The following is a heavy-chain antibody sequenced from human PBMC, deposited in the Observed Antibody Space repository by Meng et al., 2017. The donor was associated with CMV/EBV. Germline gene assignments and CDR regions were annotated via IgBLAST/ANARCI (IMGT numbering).Heavy chain of an antibody. CDR1: GGSFSGYY. Sequence: SQTLSLTGAVYGGSFSGYYWSWIRQPPGKGLEWIGEINHSGSTNYNPSLKSRVTISVDTSKNQFSLKLSSVTAADTAVYYCARQRSSGWLYYYYGMDVWGQGTTVTVSS. J-gene: IGHJ6*02. CDR3: ARQRSSGWLYYYYGMDV. CDR2: INHSGST. D-gene: IGHD6-19*01. V-gene: IGHV4-34*01.